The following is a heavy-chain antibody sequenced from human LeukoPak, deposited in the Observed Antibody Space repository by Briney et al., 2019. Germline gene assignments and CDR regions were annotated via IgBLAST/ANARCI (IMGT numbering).Heavy chain of an antibody. CDR3: ARSGGPGILDY. CDR1: GYSISSGYY. V-gene: IGHV4-38-2*02. Sequence: PSETLSLTCTVSGYSISSGYYWGWIGQPPGKGLEWIGSIYHSGSTYYNPSLKSRVTISVDTSKNQFSLKLSSVTAADTAVYYCARSGGPGILDYWGQGTLVTVSS. CDR2: IYHSGST. J-gene: IGHJ4*02. D-gene: IGHD2-21*01.